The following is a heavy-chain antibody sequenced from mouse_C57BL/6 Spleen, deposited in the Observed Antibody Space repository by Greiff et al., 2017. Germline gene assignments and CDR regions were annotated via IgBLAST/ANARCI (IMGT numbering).Heavy chain of an antibody. CDR1: GYTFTDYY. CDR3: AREDSYYFDY. J-gene: IGHJ2*01. CDR2: IYPGSGNT. V-gene: IGHV1-76*01. Sequence: QVQLKESGAELVRPGASVKLSCKASGYTFTDYYINWVKQRPGQGLEWIARIYPGSGNTYYNEKFKGKATLTAEKSSSTAYMQLSSLTSEDSAVYFWAREDSYYFDYWGQGTTLTVSS.